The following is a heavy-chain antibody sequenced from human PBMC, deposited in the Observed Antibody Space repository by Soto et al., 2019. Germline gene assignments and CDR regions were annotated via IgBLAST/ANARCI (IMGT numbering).Heavy chain of an antibody. D-gene: IGHD4-17*01. CDR3: ARVDGDYGVYDYYGMDV. CDR1: GFTFSSYG. J-gene: IGHJ6*02. V-gene: IGHV3-33*01. CDR2: IWYDGSNK. Sequence: QVQLVESGGGVVQPGRSLRLSCAASGFTFSSYGMHWVRQAPGKGLEWVAVIWYDGSNKYYEDSVKGRFTISRDNSKNTLYVQMNSLRAEDTAVYYCARVDGDYGVYDYYGMDVWGQGTTVTVSS.